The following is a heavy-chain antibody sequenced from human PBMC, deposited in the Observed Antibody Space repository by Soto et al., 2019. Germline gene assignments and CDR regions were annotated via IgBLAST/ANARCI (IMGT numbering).Heavy chain of an antibody. D-gene: IGHD6-6*01. Sequence: SETLSLTCTVSGGSISSYYWSWIRQPPGKGLEWIGYIYYSGSTNYNPSLKSRVTISVDTSKNQFSLKLSSVTAADTAVYYCARDSAARHYYYGMDVWGQGTTVTVSS. V-gene: IGHV4-59*01. CDR1: GGSISSYY. J-gene: IGHJ6*02. CDR2: IYYSGST. CDR3: ARDSAARHYYYGMDV.